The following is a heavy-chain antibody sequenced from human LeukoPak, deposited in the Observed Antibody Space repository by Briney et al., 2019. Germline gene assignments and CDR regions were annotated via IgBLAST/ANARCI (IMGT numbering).Heavy chain of an antibody. V-gene: IGHV7-4-1*02. CDR3: ARDFVSSWSFY. D-gene: IGHD6-13*01. CDR1: GYSFTSYA. CDR2: INTNTGDP. J-gene: IGHJ4*02. Sequence: ASVKVSCKASGYSFTSYAMNWVRQAPGQGLEWMGWINTNTGDPTYAQGFTGRFVFSLDTSVSTAYLQISSLKAEDTAVYYCARDFVSSWSFYWGQGTLVTVSS.